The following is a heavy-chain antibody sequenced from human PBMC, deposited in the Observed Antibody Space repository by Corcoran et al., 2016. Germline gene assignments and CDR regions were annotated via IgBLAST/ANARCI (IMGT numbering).Heavy chain of an antibody. J-gene: IGHJ6*02. D-gene: IGHD3-3*01. V-gene: IGHV1-69*01. CDR1: GGTFSSYA. CDR2: IIPIFGTA. CDR3: ASKNAIFGVVPYYYYYGMDV. Sequence: QVQLVQSGAEVKKPGSSVKVSCKASGGTFSSYAISWVRQAPGQGLEWMGGIIPIFGTANYAQNFQVRVTITADESTSTAYMELSSLRSEDTAVYYCASKNAIFGVVPYYYYYGMDVWGQGTTVTVSS.